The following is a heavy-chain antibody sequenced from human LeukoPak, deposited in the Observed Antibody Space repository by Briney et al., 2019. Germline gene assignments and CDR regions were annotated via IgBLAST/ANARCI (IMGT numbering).Heavy chain of an antibody. CDR1: GFIVSSNY. D-gene: IGHD2-8*01. J-gene: IGHJ4*02. CDR3: ARVGTGTSGYFDY. V-gene: IGHV3-53*01. CDR2: IYSGGST. Sequence: GGSLRLSCAASGFIVSSNYMSWVRQAPGKGLEWVSIIYSGGSTYYADSVKGRFTISRENSKNTVYLQMNSLRGEDTAMYYCARVGTGTSGYFDYWGQGALGTVSS.